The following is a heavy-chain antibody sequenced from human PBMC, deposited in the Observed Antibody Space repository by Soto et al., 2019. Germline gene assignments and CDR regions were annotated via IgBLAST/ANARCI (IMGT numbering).Heavy chain of an antibody. D-gene: IGHD2-2*01. V-gene: IGHV3-30*18. J-gene: IGHJ3*02. Sequence: GGSLRLSCAASGFTFSSYGMHWVRQAPGKGLEWVAVISYDGSNKYYADSVKGRFTISRDNSKNTLYLQMNSLRAEDTAVYYCAKWSSTSPTDAFDIWGQGTMVTVSS. CDR2: ISYDGSNK. CDR1: GFTFSSYG. CDR3: AKWSSTSPTDAFDI.